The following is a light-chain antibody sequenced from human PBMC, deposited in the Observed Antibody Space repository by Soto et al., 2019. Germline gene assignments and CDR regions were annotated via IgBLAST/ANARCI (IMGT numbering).Light chain of an antibody. CDR1: QSVSSSY. J-gene: IGKJ2*01. CDR2: GAS. V-gene: IGKV3-20*01. CDR3: QQYGSSPYT. Sequence: EIVLTQSPGTLSLSPGERATLSCRASQSVSSSYLAWYQQKPGQAHRLLISGASSRATGIPHRFSGSGSGTDFPLTISRLQPDDFAVYYCQQYGSSPYTFGQGTKLDIK.